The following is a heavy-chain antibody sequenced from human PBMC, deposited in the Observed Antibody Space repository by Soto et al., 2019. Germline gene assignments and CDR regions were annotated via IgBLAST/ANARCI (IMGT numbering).Heavy chain of an antibody. V-gene: IGHV3-21*01. CDR2: ISSSSSYI. J-gene: IGHJ4*02. Sequence: GGSLRLSCAASGFTFSSYSMNWVRQAPGKGLEWVSSISSSSSYIYYADSVKGRFTISRDNAKNSLYLQMNSLRAEDTAVYYCARDGITIFGVVIIEGGFDYWGQVTLGTVSS. CDR3: ARDGITIFGVVIIEGGFDY. D-gene: IGHD3-3*01. CDR1: GFTFSSYS.